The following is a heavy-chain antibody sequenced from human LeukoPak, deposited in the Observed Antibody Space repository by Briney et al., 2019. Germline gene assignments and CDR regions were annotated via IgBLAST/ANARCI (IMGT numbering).Heavy chain of an antibody. CDR2: ISYDGSNK. V-gene: IGHV3-30-3*01. J-gene: IGHJ4*02. CDR1: GFTFSSYA. CDR3: ARGGYYYDSSGPYYFDY. D-gene: IGHD3-22*01. Sequence: GGSLRLSCAASGFTFSSYAMHWVRQAPGKGLEWVAVISYDGSNKYYADSVKGRFTISRDNSKNTLYLQMNSLRAEDTAVYYCARGGYYYDSSGPYYFDYWGQGTLVTVSS.